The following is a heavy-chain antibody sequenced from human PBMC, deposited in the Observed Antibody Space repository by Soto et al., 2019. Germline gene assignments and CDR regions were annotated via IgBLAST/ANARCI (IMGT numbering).Heavy chain of an antibody. CDR3: AKETKTPYCSGGSCYGYNWFDP. V-gene: IGHV3-30*18. CDR1: GSTFSSYG. Sequence: PGGSLRLSCAASGSTFSSYGMHWVRQAPGKGLEWVAVISYDGSNKYYADSVKGRFTISRDNSKNTLYLQMNSLRAEDTAVYYCAKETKTPYCSGGSCYGYNWFDPWGQGTLVTVSS. J-gene: IGHJ5*02. D-gene: IGHD2-15*01. CDR2: ISYDGSNK.